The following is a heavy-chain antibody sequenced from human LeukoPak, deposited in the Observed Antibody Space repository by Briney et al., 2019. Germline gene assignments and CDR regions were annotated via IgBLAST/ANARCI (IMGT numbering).Heavy chain of an antibody. D-gene: IGHD6-13*01. CDR3: ARGIAAAAANY. V-gene: IGHV4-59*01. J-gene: IGHJ4*02. Sequence: SETLSLTCTVSGGSISSYYWSWIRQPPGKGLEWIGYIYYSGSTNYNPSLKSRVTISVDTSKNQFSLKPSSVTAADTAVYYCARGIAAAAANYWGQGTLVTVSS. CDR2: IYYSGST. CDR1: GGSISSYY.